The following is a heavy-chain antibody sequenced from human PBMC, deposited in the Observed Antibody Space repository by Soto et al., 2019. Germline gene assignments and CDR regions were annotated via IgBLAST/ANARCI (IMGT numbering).Heavy chain of an antibody. CDR3: ARTRRL. CDR1: GGSISSCCCY. Sequence: QVQLQESGPGLVKPSQTLSLTCTVSGGSISSCCCYWSWLRPRPGQGWEWIGYIYYSRSSYSTPFHKCRVTISVDPSKNPFALTVSSVTAAETAVYYWARTRRLWGQGTLVTVSS. J-gene: IGHJ4*02. CDR2: IYYSRSS. V-gene: IGHV4-31*03.